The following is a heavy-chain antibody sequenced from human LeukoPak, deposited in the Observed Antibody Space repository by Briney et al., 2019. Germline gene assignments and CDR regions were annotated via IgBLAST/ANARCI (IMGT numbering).Heavy chain of an antibody. CDR2: INHSGTT. Sequence: SETLSLTCAVDGGSLSGYSWTWIRQPPGKGLEWIGEINHSGTTNFNPPVQSRATISEDTSKNQFSLKLSSVTAADTAVYYCARVRGFWRHYYYSSYYIDVWGQGTRVTVSS. J-gene: IGHJ6*03. CDR1: GGSLSGYS. V-gene: IGHV4-34*01. D-gene: IGHD3-3*01. CDR3: ARVRGFWRHYYYSSYYIDV.